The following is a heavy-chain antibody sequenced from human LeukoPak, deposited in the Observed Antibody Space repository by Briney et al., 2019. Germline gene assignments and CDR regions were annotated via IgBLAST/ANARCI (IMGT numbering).Heavy chain of an antibody. CDR3: ARGGIAGWEPDNWFDP. Sequence: QSGGSLRLSCAASGFTFSSYAMNWVRQAPGKGLEWVSYISSSGSTIYYADSVKGRFTISRDNAKNSLYLQMNSLRAEDTAVYYCARGGIAGWEPDNWFDPWGQGTLVAVSS. CDR2: ISSSGSTI. D-gene: IGHD1-26*01. V-gene: IGHV3-48*03. CDR1: GFTFSSYA. J-gene: IGHJ5*02.